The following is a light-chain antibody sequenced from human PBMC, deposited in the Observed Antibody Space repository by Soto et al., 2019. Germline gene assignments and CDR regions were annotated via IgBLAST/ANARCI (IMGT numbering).Light chain of an antibody. CDR2: EVS. Sequence: DIQMTQSPSTLSASVGERVTITCRASQSIRNWLAWYQQKPGKAPKLLIHEVSTLQSGVPSRFSGSQSGTEFTLTISSLQPDDFATYYCQQYNDYWTFGQGTMVEI. CDR1: QSIRNW. J-gene: IGKJ1*01. CDR3: QQYNDYWT. V-gene: IGKV1-5*03.